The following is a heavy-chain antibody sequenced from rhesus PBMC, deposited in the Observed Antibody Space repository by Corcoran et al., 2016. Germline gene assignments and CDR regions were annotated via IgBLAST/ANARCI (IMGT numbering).Heavy chain of an antibody. D-gene: IGHD1-20*01. Sequence: EVQLVESGGGLFQPGGSLRLSCAASGFTFSSYGSGWVRQVPGNGLVWGSSISRAIISLSYAESRKVRLSISRNNARNSLPLNMTSLRAEDTAVYYCTSMSGTTSYFEFWGQGALVTVSS. CDR2: ISRAIISL. J-gene: IGHJ1*01. V-gene: IGHV3S16*01. CDR1: GFTFSSYG. CDR3: TSMSGTTSYFEF.